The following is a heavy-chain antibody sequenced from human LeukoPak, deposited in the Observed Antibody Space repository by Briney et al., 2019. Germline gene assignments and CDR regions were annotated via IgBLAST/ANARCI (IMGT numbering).Heavy chain of an antibody. J-gene: IGHJ6*03. V-gene: IGHV1-18*01. CDR2: INAYNGNT. CDR1: GYTFTSYG. CDR3: ARVSGVDFGGVIVKGYYYYYYMDV. Sequence: GASVKVSCKASGYTFTSYGISWVRQAPGQGLEWMGWINAYNGNTNYAPELQGRVTMKTDPSTSTAYMEPTSLRSDDTDVSSCARVSGVDFGGVIVKGYYYYYYMDVWGKGTTVTVSS. D-gene: IGHD3-3*01.